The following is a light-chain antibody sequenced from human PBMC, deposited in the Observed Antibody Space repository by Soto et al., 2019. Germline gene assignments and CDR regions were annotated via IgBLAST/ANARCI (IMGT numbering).Light chain of an antibody. Sequence: DIVMTQSPDSLAVSLGERATINCTSSQSVLYSSNNNNYLAWYQQKPGQPPKLLLYWASTRESGVPDRFSGSESGTDLSLTISSLQAEDVAVYYCQQYYATPFTFGPGTKVDI. J-gene: IGKJ3*01. CDR1: QSVLYSSNNNNY. CDR3: QQYYATPFT. CDR2: WAS. V-gene: IGKV4-1*01.